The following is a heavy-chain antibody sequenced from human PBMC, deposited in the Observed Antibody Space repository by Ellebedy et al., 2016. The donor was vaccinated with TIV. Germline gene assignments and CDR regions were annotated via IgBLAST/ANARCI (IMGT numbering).Heavy chain of an antibody. CDR1: GGSITGGTYY. CDR2: FYYSGKT. J-gene: IGHJ4*02. Sequence: MPSETLALTCTVSGGSITGGTYYWGWVRQPPGTGLEWIGSFYYSGKTYDNPSLRSRVTMSVDKSKNQFSLRLSSVTAADTAVYYCARHSVYNSNFDYWGQGTLVTVSS. D-gene: IGHD6-13*01. CDR3: ARHSVYNSNFDY. V-gene: IGHV4-39*01.